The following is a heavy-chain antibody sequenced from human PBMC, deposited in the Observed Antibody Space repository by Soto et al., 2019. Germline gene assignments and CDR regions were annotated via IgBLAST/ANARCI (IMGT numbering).Heavy chain of an antibody. Sequence: ASVKVSCKASGYTFNSYAMNWVRQAPGQRLEWMGWINAGNGNTKYSQKFQGRVTITRDTSASTAYLQWSSLKASDTAMYYCARPGRDGYNLYNFDYWGQGTLVTVSS. CDR1: GYTFNSYA. CDR3: ARPGRDGYNLYNFDY. D-gene: IGHD1-1*01. J-gene: IGHJ4*02. CDR2: INAGNGNT. V-gene: IGHV1-3*01.